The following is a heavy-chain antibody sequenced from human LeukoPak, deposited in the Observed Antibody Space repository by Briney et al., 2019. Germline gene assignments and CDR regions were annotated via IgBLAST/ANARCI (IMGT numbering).Heavy chain of an antibody. V-gene: IGHV1-2*06. J-gene: IGHJ4*02. D-gene: IGHD3-16*02. Sequence: ASVKVSCKASGYTFTGYYMHWVRQATGQGLEWMGRINPNSGGTNYAQKFQGRVTMTRDTSISTAYMELSRLRSDDTAVYYCAREHMITFGGVIVIPPFDYWGQGTLVTVSS. CDR3: AREHMITFGGVIVIPPFDY. CDR2: INPNSGGT. CDR1: GYTFTGYY.